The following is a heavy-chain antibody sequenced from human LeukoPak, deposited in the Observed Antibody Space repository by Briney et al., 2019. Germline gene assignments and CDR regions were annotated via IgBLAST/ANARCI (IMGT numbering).Heavy chain of an antibody. CDR3: ASGSYGSGFYYFYYMDV. D-gene: IGHD3-10*01. CDR2: ISSGGDSI. CDR1: GITFSDHY. J-gene: IGHJ6*03. V-gene: IGHV3-11*04. Sequence: GGSLRLSCAASGITFSDHYMSWIRQAPGKGLEWLSYISSGGDSIYYADSVKGRFTISRDNAKNSVSLQMNSLRVEDTAVYYCASGSYGSGFYYFYYMDVWGKGTTVTVSS.